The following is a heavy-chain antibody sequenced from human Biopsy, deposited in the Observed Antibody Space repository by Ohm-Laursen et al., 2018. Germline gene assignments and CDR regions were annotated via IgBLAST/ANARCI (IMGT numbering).Heavy chain of an antibody. V-gene: IGHV1-18*01. Sequence: ASVKVSCKASGYTFTNYGISWVRQAPGQGLEWMEWISPYNGDTDYAQKHQGRVTMTTDTSTGTAYMDLRSLRSDDTAVYYCARDRWPHVTLLGLVVFDFWGQGTLVIVSS. D-gene: IGHD3-3*01. CDR2: ISPYNGDT. J-gene: IGHJ4*02. CDR1: GYTFTNYG. CDR3: ARDRWPHVTLLGLVVFDF.